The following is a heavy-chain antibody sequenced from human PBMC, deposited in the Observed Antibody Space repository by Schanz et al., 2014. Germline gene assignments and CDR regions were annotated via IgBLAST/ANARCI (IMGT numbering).Heavy chain of an antibody. J-gene: IGHJ5*02. CDR3: ARPSSVVGITGWFDT. D-gene: IGHD3-22*01. CDR1: GTSITSSTYY. CDR2: ISYSGNT. V-gene: IGHV4-39*01. Sequence: QLQLRESGPGLVKPSETLSLICSVSGTSITSSTYYWGWIRQPPGKGPEWIGSISYSGNTYYTPSLTCRVPIPLATSKNQFSLTLTSVPAADTAVYYCARPSSVVGITGWFDTWGQGTLVTVSS.